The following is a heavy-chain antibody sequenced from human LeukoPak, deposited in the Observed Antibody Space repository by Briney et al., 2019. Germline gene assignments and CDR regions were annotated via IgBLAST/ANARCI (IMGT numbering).Heavy chain of an antibody. Sequence: GGSLRLSCAASGFTFSSYEMNWVRQAPGKGLEWVSYISSSGSTIYYADSVKGRFTISRDNAKNSLYLQMNSLRAEDTAVYYCARGVGDWDYFDYWGQGTLVTVSS. D-gene: IGHD2-2*01. CDR3: ARGVGDWDYFDY. CDR2: ISSSGSTI. V-gene: IGHV3-48*03. CDR1: GFTFSSYE. J-gene: IGHJ4*02.